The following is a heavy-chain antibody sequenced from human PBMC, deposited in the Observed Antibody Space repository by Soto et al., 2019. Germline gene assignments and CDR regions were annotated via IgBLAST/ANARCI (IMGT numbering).Heavy chain of an antibody. CDR2: ISGSGGST. V-gene: IGHV3-23*01. Sequence: GGSLRLSCAASGFTFSSYAMSWVRQAPGKGLEWVSAISGSGGSTYYADSVKGRFTISRDNSKNTLYLQMNSLRAEDTAVYYCANSEEQWLAADYYYYYGMDVWGQGTTVTVSS. CDR1: GFTFSSYA. J-gene: IGHJ6*02. CDR3: ANSEEQWLAADYYYYYGMDV. D-gene: IGHD6-19*01.